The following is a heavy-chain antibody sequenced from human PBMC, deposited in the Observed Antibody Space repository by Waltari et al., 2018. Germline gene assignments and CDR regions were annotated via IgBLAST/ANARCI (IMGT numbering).Heavy chain of an antibody. CDR3: ARDYNYFSDSMWYDAFDI. CDR1: GFSFRAYW. V-gene: IGHV3-7*01. Sequence: EVQLVESGGGCVQPGGSLRLCCAPSGFSFRAYWVTWVGQPAGEGLEWVDNIKGDGSKENYVDSVKGRFSMSTDIAKNSLFLQMTSLRAEDTAVYYCARDYNYFSDSMWYDAFDIWGQGTMVTVSS. J-gene: IGHJ3*02. D-gene: IGHD2-15*01. CDR2: IKGDGSKE.